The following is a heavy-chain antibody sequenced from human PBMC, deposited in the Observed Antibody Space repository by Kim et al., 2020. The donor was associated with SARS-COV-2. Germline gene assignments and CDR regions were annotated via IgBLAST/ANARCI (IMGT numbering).Heavy chain of an antibody. CDR2: IYYSGST. CDR3: AREGLLIQETGLNLSGYFDY. V-gene: IGHV4-31*03. Sequence: SETLSLTCTVSGGSISSGGYYWSWIRQHPGKGLEWIGYIYYSGSTYYNPSLKSRVTISVDTSKNQFSLKLSSVTAADTAVYYCAREGLLIQETGLNLSGYFDYWGQGTLVTVSS. D-gene: IGHD2-21*01. CDR1: GGSISSGGYY. J-gene: IGHJ4*02.